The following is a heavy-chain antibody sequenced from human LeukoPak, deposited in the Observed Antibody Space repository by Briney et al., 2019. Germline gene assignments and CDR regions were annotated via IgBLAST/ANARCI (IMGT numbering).Heavy chain of an antibody. CDR2: ISSGGGST. V-gene: IGHV3-23*01. J-gene: IGHJ4*02. D-gene: IGHD3-22*01. CDR1: GFTLSSYG. CDR3: AKSGYNYDSNAYPFIDY. Sequence: PGGALRLSCAASGFTLSSYGMSWVRQAPGKALEWVSGISSGGGSTHYADSVKGRFTISRDNSKNTLYLEMSSLRAEDTAVYYCAKSGYNYDSNAYPFIDYWGQGTLVTVSS.